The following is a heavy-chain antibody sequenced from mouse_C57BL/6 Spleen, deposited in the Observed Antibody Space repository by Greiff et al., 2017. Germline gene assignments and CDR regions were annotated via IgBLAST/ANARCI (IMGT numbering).Heavy chain of an antibody. V-gene: IGHV1-82*01. Sequence: QVQLQQSGPELVKPGASVKISCKASGYAFSSSWMNWVKQRPGKGLEWIGRIYPGDGDTNYNGKFKGKATLTADKSSSTAYMQLSSLTSEDSAVYFCARRELVMDDWGQGTSVTVSS. J-gene: IGHJ4*01. CDR1: GYAFSSSW. CDR2: IYPGDGDT. D-gene: IGHD1-3*01. CDR3: ARRELVMDD.